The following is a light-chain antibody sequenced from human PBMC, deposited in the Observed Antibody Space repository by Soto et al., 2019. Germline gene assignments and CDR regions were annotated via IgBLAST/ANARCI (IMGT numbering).Light chain of an antibody. Sequence: EIVMTQSPANLSVSPGETATLSCRASQSVSSNLAWYQQKPGQGPRLLIYGASTRATSIPARFSGSGSGTEFTLTINSLQSEDFAVYYCQQYNKWPPYTFGQGTKLEIK. CDR2: GAS. J-gene: IGKJ2*01. V-gene: IGKV3-15*01. CDR1: QSVSSN. CDR3: QQYNKWPPYT.